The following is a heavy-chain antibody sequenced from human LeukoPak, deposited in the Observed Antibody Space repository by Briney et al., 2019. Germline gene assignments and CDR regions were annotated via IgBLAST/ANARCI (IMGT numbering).Heavy chain of an antibody. J-gene: IGHJ3*02. CDR1: GFTFSSYW. CDR2: ISSSSSYI. Sequence: GGSLRLSCAASGFTFSSYWMSWVRQAPGKGLEWVSSISSSSSYIYYADSVKGRFTISRDNAKNSLYLQMNSLRAEDTAVYYCARVGKGWLQHTGAFDIWGQGTMVTVSS. V-gene: IGHV3-21*01. CDR3: ARVGKGWLQHTGAFDI. D-gene: IGHD5-12*01.